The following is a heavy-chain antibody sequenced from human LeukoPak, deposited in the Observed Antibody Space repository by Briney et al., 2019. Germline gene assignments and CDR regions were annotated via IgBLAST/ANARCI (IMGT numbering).Heavy chain of an antibody. J-gene: IGHJ5*02. CDR3: AAGLYSSSWYGVWFDP. D-gene: IGHD6-13*01. CDR1: GFTFTSSA. CDR2: IVVGSGNT. Sequence: SVKVSCKASGFTFTSSAMQWVRQARGQRLEWIGWIVVGSGNTNYAQKFQERVTITRDMSTSTAYMELSSLRSEDTAVYYCAAGLYSSSWYGVWFDPWGQGTLVTVSS. V-gene: IGHV1-58*02.